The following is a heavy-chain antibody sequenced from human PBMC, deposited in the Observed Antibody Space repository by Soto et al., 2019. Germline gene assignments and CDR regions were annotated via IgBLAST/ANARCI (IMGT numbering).Heavy chain of an antibody. CDR3: ASGHDAYKVRY. CDR1: GGSISSGGTGSY. Sequence: QVQLQESGPGLVKPSQTLSLTCTVSGGSISSGGTGSYWTWIRQLPGKGLEWIGYMYYTGNTYYYPSLKSRPTISIDTSENQFSLKLTSVTAADTAVYFCASGHDAYKVRYWGQGTLVTVSS. J-gene: IGHJ4*02. D-gene: IGHD1-1*01. V-gene: IGHV4-31*03. CDR2: MYYTGNT.